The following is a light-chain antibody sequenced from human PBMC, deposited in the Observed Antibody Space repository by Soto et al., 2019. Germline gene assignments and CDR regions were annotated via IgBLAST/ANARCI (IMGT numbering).Light chain of an antibody. CDR3: QQVNSYPFT. CDR1: QGISSY. Sequence: DIQLTQSPSFLSASAGDRVTITCRASQGISSYLAWYQQKPGKAPNLLIYTASTLQSGVPSRFSGSGSGTEFTLTISSLQSEDLATYYCQQVNSYPFTFGPGTKVDLK. V-gene: IGKV1-9*01. CDR2: TAS. J-gene: IGKJ3*01.